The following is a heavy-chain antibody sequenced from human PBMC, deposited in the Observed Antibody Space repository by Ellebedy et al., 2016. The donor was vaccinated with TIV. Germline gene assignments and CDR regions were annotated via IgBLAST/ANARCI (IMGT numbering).Heavy chain of an antibody. CDR3: VKDTPRSSYFDH. Sequence: GESLKISCAASGFTFSSYAMSWVRQAPGKGLEWVSAISGSGGSTYYADSVKGRFTISRDNSKNTLFLQMSSLRAEDTALYYCVKDTPRSSYFDHWGQGTLVTVSS. CDR1: GFTFSSYA. D-gene: IGHD2-15*01. CDR2: ISGSGGST. J-gene: IGHJ4*02. V-gene: IGHV3-23*01.